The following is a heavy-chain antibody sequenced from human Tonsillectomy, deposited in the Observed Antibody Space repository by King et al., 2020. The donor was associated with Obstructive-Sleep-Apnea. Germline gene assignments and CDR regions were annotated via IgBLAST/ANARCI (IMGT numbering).Heavy chain of an antibody. J-gene: IGHJ4*02. CDR1: GFTVSSNF. CDR3: ANGADCSPFDY. D-gene: IGHD2-15*01. Sequence: VQLVESGGGLVQPGGSLRLSCAASGFTVSSNFMNWVRQAPGKGLEWGSDIYSAGSTLYAETVKGRFTISRDNSKNTLYLQMNSLRAEDTAVYYCANGADCSPFDYWGQGTLVTVSS. V-gene: IGHV3-66*01. CDR2: IYSAGST.